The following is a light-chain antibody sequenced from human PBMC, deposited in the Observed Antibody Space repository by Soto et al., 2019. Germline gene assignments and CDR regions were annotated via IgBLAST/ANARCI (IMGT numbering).Light chain of an antibody. Sequence: QSVLTQPPPASGSPGQSVTISCTGTSSGVGGYNYVSWYQQHPGKAPKLMIYEVSKRPSGVPDRFSGSKSGNTASLTVSGLQAEDEADYYCSSYAGSNNFVFGTGTKVTVL. CDR2: EVS. CDR3: SSYAGSNNFV. V-gene: IGLV2-8*01. J-gene: IGLJ1*01. CDR1: SSGVGGYNY.